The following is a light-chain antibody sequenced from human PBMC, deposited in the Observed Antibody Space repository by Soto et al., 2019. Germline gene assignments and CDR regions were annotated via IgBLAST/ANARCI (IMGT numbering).Light chain of an antibody. J-gene: IGKJ2*01. CDR2: DAS. V-gene: IGKV1-5*01. CDR1: QSITRW. CDR3: QQYDTNPYT. Sequence: DIQMTQSPSTLSASVGDRVPITCRASQSITRWLACYQHKPGKAPKILSYDASSLESGVPSRLSCSGSGTEFTLTISSLQRDDFATYYCQQYDTNPYTFGQGTKLEIK.